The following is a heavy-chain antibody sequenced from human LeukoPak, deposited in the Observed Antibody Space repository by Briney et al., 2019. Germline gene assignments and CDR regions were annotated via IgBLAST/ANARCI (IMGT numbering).Heavy chain of an antibody. CDR3: ARGPRPTIMIVVVITTALDY. V-gene: IGHV3-21*01. CDR2: MSSSSSYI. Sequence: GGSLRLSCAASGFTFSDYAMNWVRQAPGKGLEWVSSMSSSSSYIYYADSVKGRFTISRDNAKNSLYLQMNSLRAEDTAVYYCARGPRPTIMIVVVITTALDYWGQGTLVTVSS. D-gene: IGHD3-22*01. J-gene: IGHJ4*02. CDR1: GFTFSDYA.